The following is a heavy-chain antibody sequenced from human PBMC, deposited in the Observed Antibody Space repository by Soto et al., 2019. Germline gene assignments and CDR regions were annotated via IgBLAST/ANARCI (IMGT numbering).Heavy chain of an antibody. CDR3: ARKYCSSTSCLLDY. CDR1: GFTFSSYE. V-gene: IGHV3-48*03. CDR2: ISSSGSSK. Sequence: AGGSLRLSCAASGFTFSSYEMKWVRQAPGKGLEWVSYISSSGSSKYYADSVKGRFTISRDNAKNSLYLQMNSLRAGDMAVYYCARKYCSSTSCLLDYWGQGTLVTVSS. J-gene: IGHJ4*02. D-gene: IGHD2-2*01.